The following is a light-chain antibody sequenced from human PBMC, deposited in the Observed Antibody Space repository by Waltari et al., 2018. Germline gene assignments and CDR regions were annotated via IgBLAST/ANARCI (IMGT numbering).Light chain of an antibody. J-gene: IGLJ3*02. V-gene: IGLV7-43*01. CDR3: LFYYGGGQV. CDR2: STS. CDR1: TRAVNSGYP. Sequence: QTVVTQEPCLTVSPGGPVTLTCASHTRAVNSGYPPNWFQQKPGQAPRELIYSTSNKHSWTPARFSGCLPGGKAALTLSGVQAEDEAEYYCLFYYGGGQVFGGGTKLTVL.